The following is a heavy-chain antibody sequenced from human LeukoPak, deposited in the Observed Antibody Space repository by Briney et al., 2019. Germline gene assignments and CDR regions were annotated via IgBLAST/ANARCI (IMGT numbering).Heavy chain of an antibody. CDR2: IERDGSKK. J-gene: IGHJ4*02. CDR1: GFTLSSFW. D-gene: IGHD6-13*01. Sequence: GGSLRLSCAASGFTLSSFWLTWVRQAPGKGLEWVANIERDGSKKTYVDSVKGRFTISRDNAKNSLYLQMSSLRAEDTAVYYCATAPAAADSFWGQGTLVAVSA. CDR3: ATAPAAADSF. V-gene: IGHV3-7*01.